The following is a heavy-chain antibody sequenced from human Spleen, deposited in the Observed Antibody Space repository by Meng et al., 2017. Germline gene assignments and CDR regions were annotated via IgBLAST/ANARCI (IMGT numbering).Heavy chain of an antibody. Sequence: SLKISCAASGFTFDDYAMHWVRQAPGKGLEWVSGISWNSGSIGYADSVKGRFTISRDNAKNSLYLQMNSLRAEDMALYYCAKERYGSGSYLDYWGQGTLVTVSS. CDR1: GFTFDDYA. CDR3: AKERYGSGSYLDY. CDR2: ISWNSGSI. J-gene: IGHJ4*02. V-gene: IGHV3-9*03. D-gene: IGHD3-10*01.